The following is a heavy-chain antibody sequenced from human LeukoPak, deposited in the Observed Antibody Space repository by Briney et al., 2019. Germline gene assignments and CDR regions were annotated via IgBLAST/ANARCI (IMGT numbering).Heavy chain of an antibody. V-gene: IGHV7-4-1*02. J-gene: IGHJ3*02. CDR1: GYTFTNYA. D-gene: IGHD3-22*01. CDR2: INTNTGNP. CDR3: ARPDSSGYLVPIDAFDI. Sequence: GASVKVSCKASGYTFTNYAMTWVRQAPGQGLEWMGWINTNTGNPTYAQGFTGRFVFSLDTSVSTAYLQISSLKAEDTAVYYCARPDSSGYLVPIDAFDIWGQGTMVTVSS.